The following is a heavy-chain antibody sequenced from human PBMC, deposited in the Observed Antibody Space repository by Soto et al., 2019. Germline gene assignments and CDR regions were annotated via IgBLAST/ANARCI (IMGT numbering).Heavy chain of an antibody. CDR2: ISAYNGNT. D-gene: IGHD6-25*01. J-gene: IGHJ6*02. V-gene: IGHV1-18*01. CDR1: GYTFTSYG. CDR3: ARLSSSGWEYYYYFYGMDV. Sequence: ASVKVSCKASGYTFTSYGISWVRQAPGQGLEWMGWISAYNGNTNYAQKLQGRVTMTTDTSTSTAYMELRSLRSDDTAVYYCARLSSSGWEYYYYFYGMDVWGQGTTVTVSS.